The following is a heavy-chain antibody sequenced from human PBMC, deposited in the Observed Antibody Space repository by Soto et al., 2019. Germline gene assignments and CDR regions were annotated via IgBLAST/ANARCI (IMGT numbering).Heavy chain of an antibody. J-gene: IGHJ4*02. Sequence: QVQLVQSGAEVKKPVSSVKVSCKASGGTFSSYTISWVRQAPGQGLEWMGRIIPILGIANYAQKFQGRGKITADKSTSTAYMELSSLRSEDTAVYYCAREEYYYGSGAFFDYWGQGTLGTVSS. D-gene: IGHD3-10*01. CDR1: GGTFSSYT. V-gene: IGHV1-69*08. CDR3: AREEYYYGSGAFFDY. CDR2: IIPILGIA.